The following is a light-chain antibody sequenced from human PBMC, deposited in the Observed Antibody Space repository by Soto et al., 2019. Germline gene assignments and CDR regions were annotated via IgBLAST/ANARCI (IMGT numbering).Light chain of an antibody. CDR2: DAS. CDR1: QSMNSW. J-gene: IGKJ3*01. CDR3: QQYKNYPFT. V-gene: IGKV1-5*01. Sequence: DIHMTQSPSTLSASLGDRVSITCRASQSMNSWLAWYQQKPGKAPKLLIYDASSLQSGVPSRFSGSESGAEFTLTISGLQPDDFATYYCQQYKNYPFTFGPGTKV.